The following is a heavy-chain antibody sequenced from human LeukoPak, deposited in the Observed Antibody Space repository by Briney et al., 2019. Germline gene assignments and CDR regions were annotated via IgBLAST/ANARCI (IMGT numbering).Heavy chain of an antibody. V-gene: IGHV4-34*01. J-gene: IGHJ4*02. CDR2: INHSGST. Sequence: PSETLSLTCAVYGGSFSGYYWSWIRQPPGKGLEWIGEINHSGSTNYNPSLKSRVTISVDTSKNQFYLKLSSVTAADTAVYHCARGLGYCSAGSCLPGGYWGQGTLVTVSS. CDR3: ARGLGYCSAGSCLPGGY. CDR1: GGSFSGYY. D-gene: IGHD2-15*01.